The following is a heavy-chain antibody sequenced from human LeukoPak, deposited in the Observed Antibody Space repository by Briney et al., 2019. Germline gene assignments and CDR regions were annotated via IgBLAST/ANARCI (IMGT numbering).Heavy chain of an antibody. Sequence: PGGSLRLSCAASGFTLSSNYMSWVRQAPGKGLQWVSVIYSGGSTYYADSVKGRFTISRDNSKNTLYLQMNSLRAEDTAVYYCAREMVRGVIDYWGQGTLVTVSS. V-gene: IGHV3-53*01. J-gene: IGHJ4*02. CDR1: GFTLSSNY. D-gene: IGHD3-10*01. CDR2: IYSGGST. CDR3: AREMVRGVIDY.